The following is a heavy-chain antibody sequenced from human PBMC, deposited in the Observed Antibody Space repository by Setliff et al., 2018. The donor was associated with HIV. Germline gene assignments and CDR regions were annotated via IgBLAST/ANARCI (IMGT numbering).Heavy chain of an antibody. CDR2: FQTTGGT. Sequence: SETLSLTCTVSGDSVSSGGYYWSWIRQPAGKGLEWIGHFQTTGGTNYNPSLKSRVTISVDSSKNQFSLKLSSVNAADTAIYFCARGQCSGGYRTLYYWGQGTLVTVSS. D-gene: IGHD2-15*01. CDR3: ARGQCSGGYRTLYY. V-gene: IGHV4-61*09. CDR1: GDSVSSGGYY. J-gene: IGHJ4*02.